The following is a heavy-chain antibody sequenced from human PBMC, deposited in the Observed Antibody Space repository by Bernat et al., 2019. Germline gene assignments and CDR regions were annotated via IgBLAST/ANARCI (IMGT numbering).Heavy chain of an antibody. J-gene: IGHJ4*02. D-gene: IGHD1-26*01. Sequence: QVQLVESGGGVVQPGRSLRLSCAASGFTFSSYGMHWVRQAPGKGLEWVAVIWYDGSNKYYADSVKGRFTISRDNSKNTLYLQMNSLRAEDTAVYYCATLSIVGASGGDYWGRGTLVTVSS. CDR1: GFTFSSYG. CDR3: ATLSIVGASGGDY. CDR2: IWYDGSNK. V-gene: IGHV3-33*01.